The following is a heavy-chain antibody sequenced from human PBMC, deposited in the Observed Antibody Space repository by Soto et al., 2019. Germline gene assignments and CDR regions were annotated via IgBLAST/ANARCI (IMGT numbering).Heavy chain of an antibody. CDR2: ISYDGSNK. CDR1: GFTFSSYA. V-gene: IGHV3-30-3*01. Sequence: PGGSLRLSCAASGFTFSSYAMDWVRQAPGKGLEWVAVISYDGSNKYYADSVKGRLTVSRDNSKNTLYLQMNSLRAEDTAVYYCARSRGVTSNYFDYWGQGTLVTVSS. J-gene: IGHJ4*02. D-gene: IGHD2-21*02. CDR3: ARSRGVTSNYFDY.